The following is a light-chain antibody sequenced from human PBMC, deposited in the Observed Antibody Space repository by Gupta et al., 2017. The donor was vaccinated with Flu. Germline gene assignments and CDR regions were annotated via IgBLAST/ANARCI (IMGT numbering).Light chain of an antibody. J-gene: IGLJ3*02. CDR1: IIGSKS. CDR3: HVWDSSSDHGV. V-gene: IGLV3-21*02. CDR2: DDS. Sequence: SYVLTQPPSVSLAPGQTARITCGGNIIGSKSVHWYQQKPGQAPVLFVYDDSHRPSGIPERFSGANSGNTATLTISRVEAGDEADYYCHVWDSSSDHGVFGGGIKLTVL.